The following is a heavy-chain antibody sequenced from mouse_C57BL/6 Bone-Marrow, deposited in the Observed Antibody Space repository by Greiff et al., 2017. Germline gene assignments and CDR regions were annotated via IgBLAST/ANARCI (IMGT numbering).Heavy chain of an antibody. CDR2: IDPSDSYT. V-gene: IGHV1-69*01. D-gene: IGHD4-1*01. J-gene: IGHJ4*01. Sequence: QVQLQQSGAELVMPGASVKLSCKASGYTFTSYWMHWVKQRPGQGLEWIGEIDPSDSYTNYNQKFKGKSTLTVDKSSSTAYMQLSSLTSEDSAVYYCARWEPRDAMDYWGQGTSVTVSS. CDR1: GYTFTSYW. CDR3: ARWEPRDAMDY.